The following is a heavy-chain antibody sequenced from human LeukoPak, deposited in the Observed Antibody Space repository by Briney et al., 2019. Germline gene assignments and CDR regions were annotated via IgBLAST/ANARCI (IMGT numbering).Heavy chain of an antibody. Sequence: GGPLRLSCAASGFTFSSYGMSWVRQAPAKGLEWVSAMSGSGGSTYYADSVKGRFTISRDNSKNTLYLQMNSLRAEDTAVYYCAKGTTVTTFDYWGQGTLVTVSS. CDR2: MSGSGGST. V-gene: IGHV3-23*01. J-gene: IGHJ4*02. CDR1: GFTFSSYG. CDR3: AKGTTVTTFDY. D-gene: IGHD4-17*01.